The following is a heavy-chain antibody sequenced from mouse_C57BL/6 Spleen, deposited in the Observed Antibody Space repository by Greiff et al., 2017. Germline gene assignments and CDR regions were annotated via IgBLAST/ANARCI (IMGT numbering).Heavy chain of an antibody. CDR2: IRSKSNNYAT. CDR1: GFSFNTYA. D-gene: IGHD2-1*01. CDR3: VRSAMVTTSHYFDY. V-gene: IGHV10-1*01. Sequence: EVKLMESGGGLVQPKGSLKLSCAASGFSFNTYAMNWVRQAPGKGLEWVARIRSKSNNYATYYADSVKDRFTISRDDSESMLYLQMNNLKTEDTAMYYCVRSAMVTTSHYFDYWGQGTTLTVSS. J-gene: IGHJ2*01.